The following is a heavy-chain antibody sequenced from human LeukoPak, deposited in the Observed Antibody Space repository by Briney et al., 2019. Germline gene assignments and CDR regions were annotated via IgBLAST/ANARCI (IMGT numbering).Heavy chain of an antibody. D-gene: IGHD6-13*01. Sequence: PGGSLRLSCAASGFTFSTYGMHWVRQSPGKGLEWVAFIRYDESKEFYADSLKGRFTVSRDNSQNTLFLQINSLRAEDTAVYYCASHGEWYSSSWGDAFDIWGQGTMVTVSS. V-gene: IGHV3-30*02. J-gene: IGHJ3*02. CDR1: GFTFSTYG. CDR2: IRYDESKE. CDR3: ASHGEWYSSSWGDAFDI.